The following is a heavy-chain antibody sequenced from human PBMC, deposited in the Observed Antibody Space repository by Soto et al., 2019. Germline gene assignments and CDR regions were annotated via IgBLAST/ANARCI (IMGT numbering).Heavy chain of an antibody. CDR1: GFTFSSYW. V-gene: IGHV3-74*01. CDR3: ASEPPAAPVALDY. D-gene: IGHD6-19*01. CDR2: INSDGSST. Sequence: XGSLRLSCAASGFTFSSYWMHWVRQAPGKGLVWVSRINSDGSSTSYADSVKGRFTISRDNAKNTLYLQMNSPRAEDTAVYYCASEPPAAPVALDYWGQGTLVTVSS. J-gene: IGHJ4*02.